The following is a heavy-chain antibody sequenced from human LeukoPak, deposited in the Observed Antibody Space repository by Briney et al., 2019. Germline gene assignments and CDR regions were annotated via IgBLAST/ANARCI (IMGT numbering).Heavy chain of an antibody. CDR3: ARGGIWFGGPRGDVFDF. V-gene: IGHV4-59*08. CDR1: GGSISSYY. Sequence: SETLSLTCTVSGGSISSYYWSWIRQPPGKGLEWIGYIYYSGITNYNPSLKSRVTISVDTSKNQFSLKLSSVTAADTAVYFCARGGIWFGGPRGDVFDFWGKGTLVPFS. D-gene: IGHD3-16*01. J-gene: IGHJ3*01. CDR2: IYYSGIT.